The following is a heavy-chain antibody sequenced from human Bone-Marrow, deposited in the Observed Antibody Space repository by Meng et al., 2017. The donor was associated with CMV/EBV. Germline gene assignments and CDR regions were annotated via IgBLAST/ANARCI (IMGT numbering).Heavy chain of an antibody. CDR2: ISYDGSNK. J-gene: IGHJ4*02. V-gene: IGHV3-30-3*01. CDR3: ARGGNYFDD. CDR1: GFTFSSYA. Sequence: GESLKISCAASGFTFSSYAMHWVRQAPGKGLEWVAVISYDGSNKYYADSVKGRFTISRDNSKNTLYLQMNSLRAEDTAVYYCARGGNYFDDWGQGTLVTVSS.